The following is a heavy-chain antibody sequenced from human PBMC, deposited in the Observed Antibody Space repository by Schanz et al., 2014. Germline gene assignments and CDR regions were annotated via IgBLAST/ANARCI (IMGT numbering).Heavy chain of an antibody. CDR3: ARVDSGYDSHLYYYYYYMDV. D-gene: IGHD5-12*01. Sequence: QVQLVESGGGVVQPGRSLRLSCAASGITLSGYGLHWVRQAPGKGLEWVGFISFDGRNTGYAHSVKGRFTISRDNSKNTVNLQMNSLRAEDTAVYYCARVDSGYDSHLYYYYYYMDVWGKGTTVTVSS. J-gene: IGHJ6*03. CDR2: ISFDGRNT. V-gene: IGHV3-30*03. CDR1: GITLSGYG.